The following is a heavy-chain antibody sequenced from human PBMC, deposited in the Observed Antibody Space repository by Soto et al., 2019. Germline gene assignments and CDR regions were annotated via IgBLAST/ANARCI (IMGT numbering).Heavy chain of an antibody. CDR2: IYSGGST. D-gene: IGHD4-17*01. CDR1: GFTFSSYA. J-gene: IGHJ6*03. CDR3: AREYGDYDYYYYYMDV. Sequence: GGSLRLSCAASGFTFSSYAMSWVRQAPGKGLEWVSVIYSGGSTYYADSVKGRFTISRHNSKNTLYLQMNSLRAEDTAVYYCAREYGDYDYYYYYMDVWGKGTTVTV. V-gene: IGHV3-53*04.